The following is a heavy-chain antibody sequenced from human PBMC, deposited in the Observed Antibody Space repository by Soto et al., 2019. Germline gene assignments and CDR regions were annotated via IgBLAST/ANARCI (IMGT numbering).Heavy chain of an antibody. Sequence: EVQLVESGGVLVQPGGSLRLSCAASGFTFSKYWMHWVRQAPGKRLVWVSRINSDGSSTDYADSVKGRFTISRDNAKNTLYLQMNSLRAEDTAVYYCARLPVDISTGFDYWGQGTLVTVSS. CDR1: GFTFSKYW. J-gene: IGHJ4*02. D-gene: IGHD5-12*01. V-gene: IGHV3-74*01. CDR2: INSDGSST. CDR3: ARLPVDISTGFDY.